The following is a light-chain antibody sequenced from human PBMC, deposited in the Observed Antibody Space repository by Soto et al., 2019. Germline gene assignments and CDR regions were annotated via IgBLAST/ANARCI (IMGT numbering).Light chain of an antibody. CDR1: QSVSSSY. J-gene: IGKJ2*01. CDR2: GAS. V-gene: IGKV3-20*01. Sequence: EIVLTQSPGTLSLSPGERATLSCRASQSVSSSYLAWYQQKPGQAPRLLIYGASIRATDIPDRFSSSGSGTDFTLTISRLEPEDFAVYYCQQYGSSPYTFGQGTKLEIK. CDR3: QQYGSSPYT.